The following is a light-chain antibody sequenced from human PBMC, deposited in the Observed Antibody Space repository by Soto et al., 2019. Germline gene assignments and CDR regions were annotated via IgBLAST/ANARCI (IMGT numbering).Light chain of an antibody. J-gene: IGKJ5*01. CDR3: PQRSNWPT. CDR2: GAS. CDR1: QTINNN. Sequence: VMTQAPATLSVSPGERANLSCRARQTINNNVAWYQLKVGQAPRILIYGASTRATGIPARFSGIGSGTEFTLPISSLQSEEFAVYYCPQRSNWPTLGQWQRLALK. V-gene: IGKV3-15*01.